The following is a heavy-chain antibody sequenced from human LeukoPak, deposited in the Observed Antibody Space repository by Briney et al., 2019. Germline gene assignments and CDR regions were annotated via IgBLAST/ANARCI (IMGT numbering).Heavy chain of an antibody. V-gene: IGHV3-21*01. Sequence: GGSLRLSCAASTFVFSVSSMNWVRQAPGKGLEWVSSISRGGNAKHYADSVKGRFTISRDNAKNSLYLQMDSLRVEDTAVLCAADSEFDIPASFDLWGQGTLVTVSS. CDR3: ADSEFDIPASFDL. CDR2: ISRGGNAK. CDR1: TFVFSVSS. J-gene: IGHJ4*02. D-gene: IGHD2-21*01.